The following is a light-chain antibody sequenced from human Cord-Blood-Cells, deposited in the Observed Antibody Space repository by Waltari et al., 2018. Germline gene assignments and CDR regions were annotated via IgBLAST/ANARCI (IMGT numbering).Light chain of an antibody. CDR2: DVS. CDR1: SSDVGGYNY. J-gene: IGLJ2*01. Sequence: QSALAQPASVSGSPGQSITISCTGTSSDVGGYNYVSWYHQHPGKAPKLMIYDVSHRPSGVSNRFSGSKSGNTASLTISGLQAEDEADYYCSSYTSSSRVFGGGTKLTVL. CDR3: SSYTSSSRV. V-gene: IGLV2-14*01.